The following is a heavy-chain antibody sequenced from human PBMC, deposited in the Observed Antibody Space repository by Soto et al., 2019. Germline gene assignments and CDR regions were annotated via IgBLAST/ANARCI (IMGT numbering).Heavy chain of an antibody. J-gene: IGHJ4*02. Sequence: QVHLVQSGAEVKKPGASVKVSCKASGYTFTSYGITWVRQAPGQGLGWMGWISAHNGNTDYAQKLQGRVIVTRDTSTSTAYMELRSLRSDDTAVYYSARGRYGDYWGQGALVTVSS. V-gene: IGHV1-18*01. D-gene: IGHD1-1*01. CDR3: ARGRYGDY. CDR2: ISAHNGNT. CDR1: GYTFTSYG.